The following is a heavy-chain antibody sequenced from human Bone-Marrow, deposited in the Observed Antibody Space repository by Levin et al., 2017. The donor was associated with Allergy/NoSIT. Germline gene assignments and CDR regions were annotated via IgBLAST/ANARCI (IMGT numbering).Heavy chain of an antibody. D-gene: IGHD3-3*01. Sequence: SVKVSCKSSGATFSSYAISWVRQAPGQGLAWMGGIIVVPGTAHYAQKFRGRVTFTADKSTSTVYMELNSLTSDDTAVYYCASDAFGVVLPRYFDLWGRGTLVTVSS. CDR2: IIVVPGTA. J-gene: IGHJ2*01. CDR3: ASDAFGVVLPRYFDL. V-gene: IGHV1-69*10. CDR1: GATFSSYA.